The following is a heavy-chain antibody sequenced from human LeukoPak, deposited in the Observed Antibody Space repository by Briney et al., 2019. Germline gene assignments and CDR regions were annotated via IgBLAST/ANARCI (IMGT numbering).Heavy chain of an antibody. CDR3: ASPVLRFLEWFSSDAFDI. D-gene: IGHD3-3*01. V-gene: IGHV1-2*02. Sequence: GASVKVSCKASGYTFTGYYMHWVRQAPGQGLEWMGWINPNSGGTNYAQKFQGRVTMTRDTSISTAYMELSRLRSDDTAVYYCASPVLRFLEWFSSDAFDIWGQGTMVTVSS. J-gene: IGHJ3*02. CDR2: INPNSGGT. CDR1: GYTFTGYY.